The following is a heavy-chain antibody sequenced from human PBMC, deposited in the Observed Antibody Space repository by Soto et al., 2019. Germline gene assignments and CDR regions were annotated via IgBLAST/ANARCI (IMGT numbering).Heavy chain of an antibody. J-gene: IGHJ6*02. D-gene: IGHD2-15*01. CDR2: IYYSGST. V-gene: IGHV4-30-4*01. Sequence: SETLSLTCTVSGGSISSGDYYWSWIRQPPGKGLERIGYIYYSGSTYYNPSLKSRVTISVDTSKNQFSLKLSSVTAADTAVYYCARGEDIVVVVAATHKTLYGMDVWGQGTTVTVSS. CDR3: ARGEDIVVVVAATHKTLYGMDV. CDR1: GGSISSGDYY.